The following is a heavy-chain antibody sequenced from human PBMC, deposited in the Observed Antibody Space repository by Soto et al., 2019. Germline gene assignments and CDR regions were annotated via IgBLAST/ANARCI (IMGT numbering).Heavy chain of an antibody. CDR2: IDPSDSQT. CDR3: ARQIYDSDTGPNFQYYFDS. D-gene: IGHD3-22*01. J-gene: IGHJ4*02. CDR1: GGKVGRSR. Sequence: GGAVKISGEGCGGKVGRSRSSRERQKTGKGPEWMGRIDPSDSQTYYSPSFRGHVTISVTKSITTVFLQWSSLRASDTAMYYCARQIYDSDTGPNFQYYFDSWGQGTPVTVSS. V-gene: IGHV5-10-1*01.